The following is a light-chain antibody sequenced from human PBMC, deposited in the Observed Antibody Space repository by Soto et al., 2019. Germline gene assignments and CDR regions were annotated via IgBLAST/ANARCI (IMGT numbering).Light chain of an antibody. CDR2: EVT. V-gene: IGLV2-14*01. Sequence: QSALTQPPSASGSPGQSVTISCTGTSRDVGGYNWVSWYQQHPGKAPKLMIYEVTNRPSGVSDRFSGSKSDNTASLTISGLQAEDEADYYCSSYTISSTWVFGGGTKLTVL. CDR3: SSYTISSTWV. CDR1: SRDVGGYNW. J-gene: IGLJ3*02.